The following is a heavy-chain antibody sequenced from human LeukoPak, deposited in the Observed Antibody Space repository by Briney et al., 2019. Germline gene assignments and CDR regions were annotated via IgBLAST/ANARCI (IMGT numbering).Heavy chain of an antibody. Sequence: SVKVSCKASGFTFTSSSKQWVRQARGQRLEWIGWIAVGSGNTNYAQKFQGRVTITRDMSTSTAYMELSSLRSEDTAVYYCAAVFGSGYYYYFDYWGRGTLVTVSS. CDR2: IAVGSGNT. V-gene: IGHV1-58*02. J-gene: IGHJ4*02. D-gene: IGHD3-22*01. CDR3: AAVFGSGYYYYFDY. CDR1: GFTFTSSS.